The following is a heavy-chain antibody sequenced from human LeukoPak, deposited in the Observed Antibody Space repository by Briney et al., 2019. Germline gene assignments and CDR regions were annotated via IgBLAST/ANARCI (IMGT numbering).Heavy chain of an antibody. J-gene: IGHJ4*02. CDR3: ARYGDHDISGYYYSFDY. CDR1: GDSISSYY. V-gene: IGHV4-4*09. D-gene: IGHD3-22*01. CDR2: IYTSGSA. Sequence: SETLSLTCTVSGDSISSYYWSWIRQPPGKGLERIGYIYTSGSANYNPSLKSRVTISVDTSKNQFSLKLSSVTAADTAVYYCARYGDHDISGYYYSFDYWGQGTLVTVSS.